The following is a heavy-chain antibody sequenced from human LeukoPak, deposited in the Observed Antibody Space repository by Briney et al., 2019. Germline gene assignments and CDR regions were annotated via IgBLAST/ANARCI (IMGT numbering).Heavy chain of an antibody. D-gene: IGHD3-22*01. CDR3: AREGHSSGHAGCFDP. CDR2: ISDDGNSK. J-gene: IGHJ5*02. CDR1: GFTFSSYD. V-gene: IGHV3-30*19. Sequence: GGPLRLSCAASGFTFSSYDMHWVRQAPGKGLEWVAVISDDGNSKNYPDPVKGRFTISRDNSKNTLYLQVNGLIAEDTAVYYGAREGHSSGHAGCFDPWGQGTLVTASS.